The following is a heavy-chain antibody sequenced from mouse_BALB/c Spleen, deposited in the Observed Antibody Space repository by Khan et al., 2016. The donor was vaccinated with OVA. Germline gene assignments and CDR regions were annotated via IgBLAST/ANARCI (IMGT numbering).Heavy chain of an antibody. CDR3: AWRRTTMIMTGFAY. CDR2: ISGGGTYT. V-gene: IGHV5-9-2*01. J-gene: IGHJ3*01. CDR1: GFNFSSYG. D-gene: IGHD2-4*01. Sequence: EVKLMESGGGLVKPGGSLKLSCVVSGFNFSSYGMSWVRQTPEKRLEWVATISGGGTYTFYSDSAKGRFTISRDNAKNNLYLQMSSLRSEDTALYYCAWRRTTMIMTGFAYWGQGTLVTVSA.